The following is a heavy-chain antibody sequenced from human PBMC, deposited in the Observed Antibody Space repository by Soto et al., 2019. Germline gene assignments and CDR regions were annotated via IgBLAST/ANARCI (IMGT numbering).Heavy chain of an antibody. V-gene: IGHV3-23*01. Sequence: SGGSLRLSCTAFTGYAMSWVRRGPGKGLEWISTISPTGNTHYEDSVEGRFTISRDDSKNTFYLQMNNLRADDTGVYYCAKDPSTGHADLWGQGTLVTVSS. CDR3: AKDPSTGHADL. CDR1: TGYA. D-gene: IGHD3-9*01. J-gene: IGHJ5*02. CDR2: ISPTGNT.